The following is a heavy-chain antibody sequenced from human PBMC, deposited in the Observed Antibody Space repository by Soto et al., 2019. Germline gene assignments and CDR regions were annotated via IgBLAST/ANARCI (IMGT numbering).Heavy chain of an antibody. Sequence: EVQLLESGGGLVQPGGSLRLSCAASGFTFSSYAMSWVRQAPGKGLEWVSAISGSGGSTYYAASVTGRFTISRDNSKNTLYLQMNSLRAEDTAVYYWAKDPGYSGYDPWRVWGQGTLVTVSS. V-gene: IGHV3-23*01. CDR3: AKDPGYSGYDPWRV. J-gene: IGHJ4*02. CDR2: ISGSGGST. CDR1: GFTFSSYA. D-gene: IGHD5-12*01.